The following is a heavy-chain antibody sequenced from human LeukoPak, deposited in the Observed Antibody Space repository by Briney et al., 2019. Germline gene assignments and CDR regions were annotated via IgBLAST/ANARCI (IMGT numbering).Heavy chain of an antibody. Sequence: ASVKVSCKASGYTFTSYDINWVRQATGQGLEWMGWMNPNSGNTGYAQKFQGRVTMTRNTSISTAYMELSSLRSKDTAVYYCARSPAGGSTTKSKYNWFDPWGQGTLVTVSS. CDR1: GYTFTSYD. CDR2: MNPNSGNT. D-gene: IGHD2-15*01. CDR3: ARSPAGGSTTKSKYNWFDP. V-gene: IGHV1-8*01. J-gene: IGHJ5*02.